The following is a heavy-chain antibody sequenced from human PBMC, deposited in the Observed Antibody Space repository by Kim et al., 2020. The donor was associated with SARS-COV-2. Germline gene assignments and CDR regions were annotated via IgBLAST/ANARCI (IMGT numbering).Heavy chain of an antibody. Sequence: SETLSLTCAVYGGSFSGYHWSWIRQPQGKGLEWIGEIKHSGSTNYNPSLKSRVTMSVDTSKSQFYLKLRSVTAADTAVYYCARGRAGVVPSPILGIGPHCDYYSTDVWGQGTTVTVSS. D-gene: IGHD2-2*02. CDR1: GGSFSGYH. CDR2: IKHSGST. CDR3: ARGRAGVVPSPILGIGPHCDYYSTDV. V-gene: IGHV4-34*01. J-gene: IGHJ6*02.